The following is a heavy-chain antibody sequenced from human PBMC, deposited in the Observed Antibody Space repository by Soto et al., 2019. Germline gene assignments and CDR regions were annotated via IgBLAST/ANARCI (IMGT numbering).Heavy chain of an antibody. CDR2: ISYSGTI. CDR1: GASISSGDYY. Sequence: SETLSLTCIVSGASISSGDYYWSWVRQPPGKGLEWIGHISYSGTIDYSSSLKSRVTISLDTSKNQFSLNLNSVTAADTAVYYCVRALGSRFMEWPRFDPWGQGTLVTVSS. CDR3: VRALGSRFMEWPRFDP. J-gene: IGHJ5*02. V-gene: IGHV4-30-4*01. D-gene: IGHD3-3*01.